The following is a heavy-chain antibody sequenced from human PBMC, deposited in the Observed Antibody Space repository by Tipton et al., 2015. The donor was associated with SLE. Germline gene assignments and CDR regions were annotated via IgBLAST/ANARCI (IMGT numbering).Heavy chain of an antibody. D-gene: IGHD1-14*01. CDR1: GGSIGSHY. Sequence: TLSLTCTVSGGSIGSHYWSWIRRPPGKGLEWIGYIYYSGSTNYNPSLESRVTMSVDTSKNQFSLKLSSVTAADTAVYYCARDRNPRDFDYWGQGTLVTVSS. CDR2: IYYSGST. CDR3: ARDRNPRDFDY. J-gene: IGHJ4*02. V-gene: IGHV4-59*11.